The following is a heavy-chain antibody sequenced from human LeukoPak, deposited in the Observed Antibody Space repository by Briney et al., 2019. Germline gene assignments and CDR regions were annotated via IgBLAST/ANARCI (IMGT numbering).Heavy chain of an antibody. CDR2: YDPEDDET. V-gene: IGHV1-24*01. D-gene: IGHD2-2*01. Sequence: ASVKVSCKVSGYTLTELSMHWLRQAPGQRLEWMGGYDPEDDETIYAQKFQRRVTMTEDTSTDTAYMEVSSLRSGETAVYYCATARRGLVVEGHFDYWGEGTLVTVS. CDR3: ATARRGLVVEGHFDY. CDR1: GYTLTELS. J-gene: IGHJ4*02.